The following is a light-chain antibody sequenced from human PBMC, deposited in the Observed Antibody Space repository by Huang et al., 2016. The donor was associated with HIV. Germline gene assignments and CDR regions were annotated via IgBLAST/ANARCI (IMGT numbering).Light chain of an antibody. J-gene: IGKJ1*01. CDR3: QQYGNSSWT. CDR1: QSVTSSY. CDR2: GAS. Sequence: EIVLTQSPGTLSLSPGERATLSCRASQSVTSSYSAWYQQKPGQAPRLLMYGASSRATGIPDRFSGSGSGTDFTLTISRLEPEDFAVYYCQQYGNSSWTFGQGTKVEIK. V-gene: IGKV3-20*01.